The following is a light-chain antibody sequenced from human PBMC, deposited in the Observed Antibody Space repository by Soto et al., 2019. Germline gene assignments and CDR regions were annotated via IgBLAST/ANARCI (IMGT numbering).Light chain of an antibody. Sequence: QSVLTQPPSVSGAPGQRVTISCTGSHSNIGAGYDVPWYQQLPGAAPKLLIYANNNRPLGVPDRFSGYKSGTSATLAIAGLQAEDEAGYYCQSFDSSLSGAVFGGVPTLTVL. CDR3: QSFDSSLSGAV. CDR2: ANN. V-gene: IGLV1-40*01. J-gene: IGLJ3*02. CDR1: HSNIGAGYD.